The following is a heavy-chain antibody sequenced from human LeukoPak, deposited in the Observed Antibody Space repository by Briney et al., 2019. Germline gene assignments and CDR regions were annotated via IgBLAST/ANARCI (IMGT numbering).Heavy chain of an antibody. CDR2: ISSSSSYT. CDR3: ARNRGYSSSWYHYYYYGMAV. V-gene: IGHV3-11*06. Sequence: GGSLRLSCAASGFTFSDYYMSWIRQAPGKGLEWVSYISSSSSYTNYADSVKGRFTISRDNAKNSLYLQMNSLRAEDTAVYYCARNRGYSSSWYHYYYYGMAVWGQGPTVTVSS. J-gene: IGHJ6*02. D-gene: IGHD6-13*01. CDR1: GFTFSDYY.